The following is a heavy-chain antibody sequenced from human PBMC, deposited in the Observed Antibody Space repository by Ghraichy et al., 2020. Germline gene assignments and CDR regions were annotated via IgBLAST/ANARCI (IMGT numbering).Heavy chain of an antibody. CDR3: ARVGEYYYDSSGYYGDY. V-gene: IGHV3-21*01. CDR2: ISSSSSYI. J-gene: IGHJ4*02. CDR1: GFTFSSYS. Sequence: GGSLRLSCAASGFTFSSYSMNWVRQAPGKGLEWVSSISSSSSYIYYADSVKGRFTISRDNAKNSLYLQMNSLRAEDTAVYYCARVGEYYYDSSGYYGDYWGQGTLVTVSS. D-gene: IGHD3-22*01.